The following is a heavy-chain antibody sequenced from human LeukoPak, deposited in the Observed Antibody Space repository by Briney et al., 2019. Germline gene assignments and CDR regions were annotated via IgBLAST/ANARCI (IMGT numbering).Heavy chain of an antibody. CDR1: GFTFSNAW. V-gene: IGHV3-15*01. D-gene: IGHD4-17*01. CDR2: IKSKTDGGTT. Sequence: GGSLRLSCAASGFTFSNAWMSWVRQAPGKGLEWVGRIKSKTDGGTTDYAAPVKGRFTISRDDSKNALYLQMNSLKTEDTAVYYCTTDITDYGVPLLDYWGQGTLVTVSS. J-gene: IGHJ4*02. CDR3: TTDITDYGVPLLDY.